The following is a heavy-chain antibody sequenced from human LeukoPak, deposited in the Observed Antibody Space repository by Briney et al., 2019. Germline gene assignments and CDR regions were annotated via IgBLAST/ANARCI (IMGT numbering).Heavy chain of an antibody. D-gene: IGHD3-22*01. Sequence: PGRSLRLSCAASGFTFSSYGMHWVRQAPGKGLEWVAVISYDGSNKYYADSVKGRFNISRDNSKNTLYLQMNSLRAEDTAVYYCAKDRRSSSYYYDSSGYLPPDYWGQGTLVTVSS. V-gene: IGHV3-30*18. CDR1: GFTFSSYG. CDR2: ISYDGSNK. J-gene: IGHJ4*02. CDR3: AKDRRSSSYYYDSSGYLPPDY.